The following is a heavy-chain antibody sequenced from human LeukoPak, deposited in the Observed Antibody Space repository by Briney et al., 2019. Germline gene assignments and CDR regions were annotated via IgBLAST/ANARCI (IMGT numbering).Heavy chain of an antibody. J-gene: IGHJ4*02. D-gene: IGHD3-3*01. V-gene: IGHV4-30-2*01. CDR2: VYHSGST. Sequence: SQTLSLTCAVSGGSISSGGYSWSWIRQPPGKGLEWIGYVYHSGSTYYNPSLKSRVTISVDRSKNQFSLKLSSVTAADTAVYYCARASGLYYFDYWGQGTLVTVSS. CDR1: GGSISSGGYS. CDR3: ARASGLYYFDY.